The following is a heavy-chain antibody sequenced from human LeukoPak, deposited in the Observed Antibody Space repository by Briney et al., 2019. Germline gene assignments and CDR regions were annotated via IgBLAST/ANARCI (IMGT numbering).Heavy chain of an antibody. CDR3: ARIYGDYVYFYYMHV. CDR1: GGSISSSSYY. CDR2: IYYSGST. V-gene: IGHV4-39*01. D-gene: IGHD4-17*01. Sequence: SETLSLTCTVSGGSISSSSYYWGWIRQPPGKGLEWIGSIYYSGSTYYNPSLKSRVTISVDTSKNQFSLKLSSVTAADTAVYYCARIYGDYVYFYYMHVWGKGTTGTVSS. J-gene: IGHJ6*03.